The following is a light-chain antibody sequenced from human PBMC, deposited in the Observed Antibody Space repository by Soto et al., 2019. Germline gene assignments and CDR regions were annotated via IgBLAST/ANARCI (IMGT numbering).Light chain of an antibody. CDR3: AQRGNWPIS. CDR2: WAS. V-gene: IGKV4-1*01. Sequence: ASSKCKSSHIIVYSSDNKNYLSWYQQRPGQPPKLLFYWASTRESGVPDRFSGSGSGTHFTLTISCLEAEDCARYCCAQRGNWPISSGHGARLEIK. J-gene: IGKJ5*01. CDR1: HIIVYSSDNKNY.